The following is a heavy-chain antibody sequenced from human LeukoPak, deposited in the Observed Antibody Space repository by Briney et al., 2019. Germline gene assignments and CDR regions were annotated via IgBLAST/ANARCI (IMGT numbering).Heavy chain of an antibody. CDR3: ATGTSGSYYVGIVRPIDY. D-gene: IGHD1-26*01. CDR1: GYTLTELP. J-gene: IGHJ4*02. CDR2: FDPDDGET. Sequence: GASVKVSCKVSGYTLTELPIHWVRQAPGKGLDWMGGFDPDDGETVYAQMFQGRVTMTEDTSSDTASMELSSLRSEGTAVYYCATGTSGSYYVGIVRPIDYWGQGTLVTVSS. V-gene: IGHV1-24*01.